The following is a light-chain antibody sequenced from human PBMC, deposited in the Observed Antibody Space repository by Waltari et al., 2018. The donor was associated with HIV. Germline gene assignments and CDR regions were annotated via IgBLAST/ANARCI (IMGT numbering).Light chain of an antibody. CDR1: SSDVGGYNY. Sequence: QSALTQPRSVSGSPGQPVTISCTGTSSDVGGYNYVSWYQQHTGKAPKLMIYDVNKRPSGVPDRFAGSKSGNTASLTISGLQTEDEADYYCYSYAGSYTSVCGTGTTVTVL. V-gene: IGLV2-11*01. CDR3: YSYAGSYTSV. J-gene: IGLJ1*01. CDR2: DVN.